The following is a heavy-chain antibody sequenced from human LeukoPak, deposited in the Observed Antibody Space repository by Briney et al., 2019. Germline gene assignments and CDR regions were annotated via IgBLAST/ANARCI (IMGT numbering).Heavy chain of an antibody. J-gene: IGHJ4*02. Sequence: PSETLSLTCAVYGGSFSGYYWSWIRQPPGKGLEWIGEINHSGSTNYNPSLKSRVTISVDTSKNQFSLKLSSVTAADTAVYYCARHGSGSYAVQHDYWGQGTLVTVSS. CDR3: ARHGSGSYAVQHDY. V-gene: IGHV4-34*01. D-gene: IGHD3-10*01. CDR2: INHSGST. CDR1: GGSFSGYY.